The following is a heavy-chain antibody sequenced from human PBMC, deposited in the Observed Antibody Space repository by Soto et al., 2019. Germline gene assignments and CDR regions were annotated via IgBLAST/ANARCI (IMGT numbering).Heavy chain of an antibody. J-gene: IGHJ4*02. Sequence: EVQLLGPGEGWDQPGGSLEPSFQASDSTLNDYAMTWAGKAPGKGREWVPGISWISGSIAYADSVKGRFTISRDNAKNSLYLQMNSLRAEDTALYYCAKEGEYGDYVGYWGQGTLVTVSS. V-gene: IGHV3-9*01. CDR2: ISWISGSI. CDR1: DSTLNDYA. D-gene: IGHD4-17*01. CDR3: AKEGEYGDYVGY.